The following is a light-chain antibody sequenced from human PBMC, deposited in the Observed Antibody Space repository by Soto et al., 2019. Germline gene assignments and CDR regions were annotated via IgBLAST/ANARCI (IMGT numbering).Light chain of an antibody. Sequence: QSALTQPASVSGSPGQSITISCTGTSSDVGGYNYVSWYQQHPGKAPKLMIYEVSNRPSGVSHRFSGSKSGNTASLTISGLQAEDEADYYCTSYTSNNSRVFGTGTKVTLL. J-gene: IGLJ1*01. CDR2: EVS. CDR3: TSYTSNNSRV. CDR1: SSDVGGYNY. V-gene: IGLV2-14*01.